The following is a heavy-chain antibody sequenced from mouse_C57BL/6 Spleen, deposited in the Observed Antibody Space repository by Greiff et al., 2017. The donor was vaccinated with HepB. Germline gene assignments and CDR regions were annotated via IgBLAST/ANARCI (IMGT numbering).Heavy chain of an antibody. D-gene: IGHD2-1*01. Sequence: DVMLVESGGGLVKPGGSLKLSCAASGFTFSDYGMHWVRQAPEKGLEWVAYISSGSSTIYYADTVKGRFTISRDNAKNTLFLQMTSLRSEDTAMYYCARGGKDAMDYWGQGTSVTVSS. CDR1: GFTFSDYG. CDR2: ISSGSSTI. J-gene: IGHJ4*01. V-gene: IGHV5-17*01. CDR3: ARGGKDAMDY.